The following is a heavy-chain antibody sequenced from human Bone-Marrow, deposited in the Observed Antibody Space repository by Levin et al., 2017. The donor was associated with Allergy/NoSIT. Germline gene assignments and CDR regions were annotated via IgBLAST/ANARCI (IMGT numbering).Heavy chain of an antibody. D-gene: IGHD1-1*01. J-gene: IGHJ4*02. CDR3: TTDPPPTGPGDY. CDR1: GFTFSNAW. CDR2: IKSKTDGGTT. V-gene: IGHV3-15*01. Sequence: GESLKISCAASGFTFSNAWMSWVRQAPGKGLEWVGRIKSKTDGGTTDYAAPVKGRFTISRDDSKNTLYLQMNSLKTEDTAVYYCTTDPPPTGPGDYWGQGTLVTVSS.